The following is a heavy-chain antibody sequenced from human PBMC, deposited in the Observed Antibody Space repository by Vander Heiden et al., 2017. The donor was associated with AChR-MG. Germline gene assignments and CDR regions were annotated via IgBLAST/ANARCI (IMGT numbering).Heavy chain of an antibody. Sequence: QVQLVQSGAEVKKPGASVKVSCKASGYTFTSYDIHWVRQATGKGLEWMGWMNPNSGNTGDAQKFQGRVTITRNTSISTAYMELSSLRSEDTAGYYWARGGNIVVVPAAAPYGMDGWGQGTTVTVSS. D-gene: IGHD2-2*01. V-gene: IGHV1-8*01. CDR2: MNPNSGNT. CDR1: GYTFTSYD. CDR3: ARGGNIVVVPAAAPYGMDG. J-gene: IGHJ6*02.